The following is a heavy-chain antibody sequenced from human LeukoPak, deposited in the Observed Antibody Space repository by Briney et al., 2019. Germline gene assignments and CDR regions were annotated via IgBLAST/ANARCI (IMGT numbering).Heavy chain of an antibody. V-gene: IGHV1-3*01. CDR1: GYIFTEYA. Sequence: ASVKVSCTASGYIFTEYAIHWLRQAPGQRPEWMGWMNAGNGNTKYSQKFQGRVTLIRDTSAATAYMELSSLTHDDLAVYYCARGRGTSGSNRDFYYYYYMDVWGKGTTVTVSS. CDR2: MNAGNGNT. CDR3: ARGRGTSGSNRDFYYYYYMDV. J-gene: IGHJ6*03. D-gene: IGHD2-15*01.